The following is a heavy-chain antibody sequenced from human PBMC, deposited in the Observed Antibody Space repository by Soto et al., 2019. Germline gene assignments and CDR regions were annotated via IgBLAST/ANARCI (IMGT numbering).Heavy chain of an antibody. CDR1: GFTSSSYV. V-gene: IGHV3-23*01. CDR2: ISGSGGST. J-gene: IGHJ3*02. CDR3: AKDRTITMIVVPNAFDI. Sequence: PGGSLRLSCAASGFTSSSYVMSWVRQAPGKGLEWVSGISGSGGSTYYADSVKGRFTISRDNSENTLYLQMNSLRAEDTAVYYCAKDRTITMIVVPNAFDIWGQGTMDTVSS. D-gene: IGHD3-22*01.